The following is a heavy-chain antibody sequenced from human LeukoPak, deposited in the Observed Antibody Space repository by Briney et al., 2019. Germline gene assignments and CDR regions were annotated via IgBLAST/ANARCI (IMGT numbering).Heavy chain of an antibody. V-gene: IGHV3-33*01. Sequence: GRSLRLSCAASGFTFSSYGMHWVRQAPGKGLEWVAVIWCDGSNKYYADSVKGRFTISRDNSKNTLYLQMNSLRAEDTAVYYCARGLTGHIDPYFDYWGQGTLVTVPT. CDR1: GFTFSSYG. J-gene: IGHJ4*02. D-gene: IGHD3-9*01. CDR2: IWCDGSNK. CDR3: ARGLTGHIDPYFDY.